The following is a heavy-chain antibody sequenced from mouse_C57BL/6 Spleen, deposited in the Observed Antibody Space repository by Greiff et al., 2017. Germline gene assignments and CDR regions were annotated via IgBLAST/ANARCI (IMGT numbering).Heavy chain of an antibody. D-gene: IGHD1-1*01. Sequence: QVQLQQPGAELVQPGASVKLSCKASGYTFTSYWMHWVKQRPGQGLEWIGMIHPNSGSTNYNEKFKSKATLTVDKSSSTAYMQLSSLTAEDSAVYYCFAITTVVGYWGQGTTLTVSS. CDR1: GYTFTSYW. J-gene: IGHJ2*01. CDR3: FAITTVVGY. V-gene: IGHV1-64*01. CDR2: IHPNSGST.